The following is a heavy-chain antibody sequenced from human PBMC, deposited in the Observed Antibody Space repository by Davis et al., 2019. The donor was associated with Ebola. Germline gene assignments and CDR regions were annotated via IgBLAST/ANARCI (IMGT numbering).Heavy chain of an antibody. CDR1: GFAFTSYA. J-gene: IGHJ4*02. D-gene: IGHD4-23*01. Sequence: GESLKISCVASGFAFTSYAMAWVRQAPGKGLEWVSSISDSGGDTDSADSVKGRFTVSRDNAKNTLFLQMKSLRAEDTALYYCAKRWQVRYFGYWGQGTLVTVSS. CDR2: ISDSGGDT. V-gene: IGHV3-23*01. CDR3: AKRWQVRYFGY.